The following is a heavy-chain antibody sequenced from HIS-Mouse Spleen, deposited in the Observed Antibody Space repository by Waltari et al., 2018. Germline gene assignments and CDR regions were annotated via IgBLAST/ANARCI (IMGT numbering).Heavy chain of an antibody. CDR1: GFTFSNAW. CDR2: IKRKTDGGTT. D-gene: IGHD5-12*01. CDR3: TTDPIPVVEMATINDY. J-gene: IGHJ4*02. V-gene: IGHV3-15*01. Sequence: EVQLVESGGGLVKPGGSLRLSCAASGFTFSNAWMSWVRQAPGKGVEWVGRIKRKTDGGTTDYAAPVKGRFTISRDDSKNTLYLQMNSLKTEDTAVYYCTTDPIPVVEMATINDYWGQGTLVTVSS.